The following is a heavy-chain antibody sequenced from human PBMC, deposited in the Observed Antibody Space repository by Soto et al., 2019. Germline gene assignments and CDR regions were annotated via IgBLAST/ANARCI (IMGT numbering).Heavy chain of an antibody. Sequence: GGSLRLSCAASGFTFSSYAMSWVRQAPGKGLQWVSVISGSGGTSTYYADSVKGRFTISRDNSKNTLYLQMNSLRVDDRAVYFCATVDLRRRSRFDYWGPGTLVTVSS. CDR3: ATVDLRRRSRFDY. CDR1: GFTFSSYA. V-gene: IGHV3-23*01. CDR2: ISGSGGTST. D-gene: IGHD1-1*01. J-gene: IGHJ4*02.